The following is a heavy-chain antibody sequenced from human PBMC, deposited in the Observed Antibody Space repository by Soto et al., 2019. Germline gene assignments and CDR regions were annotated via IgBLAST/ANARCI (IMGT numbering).Heavy chain of an antibody. CDR2: VTPRSGEV. CDR3: ARVPILGPTGDFDY. J-gene: IGHJ4*02. Sequence: QVHLVQSGAEVKRPGDSVKVSCQASGYTFTDYHIHWVRQAPGQGLEWMGRVTPRSGEVYYSPKFQGRVTLTRDTSISTAYMELTTLKFDDTAAFYCARVPILGPTGDFDYWGQGTLATVSS. CDR1: GYTFTDYH. V-gene: IGHV1-2*02. D-gene: IGHD1-26*01.